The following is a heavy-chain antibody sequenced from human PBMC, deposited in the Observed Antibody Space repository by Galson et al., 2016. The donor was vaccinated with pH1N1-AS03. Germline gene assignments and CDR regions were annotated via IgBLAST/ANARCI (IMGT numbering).Heavy chain of an antibody. CDR2: VYYTGTP. J-gene: IGHJ4*02. CDR1: GASISTYDY. D-gene: IGHD5-18*01. V-gene: IGHV4-39*07. Sequence: ETLSLTCSVSGASISTYDYWGWIRQPPGKRLEWIGTVYYTGTPFYNPSLNSRVTISVDTLQNQVSLRLASVTAADTAMYYCAVLTPGYTSGGGSVDYWGQGTLVAVSS. CDR3: AVLTPGYTSGGGSVDY.